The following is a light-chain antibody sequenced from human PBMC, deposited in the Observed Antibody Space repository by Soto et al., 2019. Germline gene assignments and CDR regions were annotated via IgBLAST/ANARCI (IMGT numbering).Light chain of an antibody. Sequence: QPVLTQPPSVSGAPGQRVTIACTGNGSNLGTGFDVHWYRQFPGRAPKLLLSGTSHRPSGVPDRFSGSKSGTSASLAITGLQADDEADYYCQTSHSGLIGLIFGTWTKLTVL. V-gene: IGLV1-40*01. CDR2: GTS. CDR3: QTSHSGLIGLI. J-gene: IGLJ1*01. CDR1: GSNLGTGFD.